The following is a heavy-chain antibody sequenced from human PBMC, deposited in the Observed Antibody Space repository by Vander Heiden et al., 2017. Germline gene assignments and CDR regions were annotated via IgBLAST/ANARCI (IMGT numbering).Heavy chain of an antibody. Sequence: EVQLVESGGGLVKPGGSLRLSCAASGFTFSNAGMSWVRQAPGKGLEWVGRIKSKTDGGTTDYAAPVKGRFTISRDDSKNTLYLQMNSLKTEDTAVYYCTTDRRVGAIDYWGQGTLVTVSS. J-gene: IGHJ4*02. CDR1: GFTFSNAG. V-gene: IGHV3-15*01. D-gene: IGHD1-26*01. CDR3: TTDRRVGAIDY. CDR2: IKSKTDGGTT.